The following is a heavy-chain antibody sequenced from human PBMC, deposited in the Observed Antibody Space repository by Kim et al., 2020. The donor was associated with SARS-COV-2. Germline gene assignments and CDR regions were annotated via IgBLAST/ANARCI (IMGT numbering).Heavy chain of an antibody. CDR1: GGSVSSGSYY. V-gene: IGHV4-61*01. D-gene: IGHD3-3*01. Sequence: SETLSLTCTVSGGSVSSGSYYWSWIRQPPGKGLEWIGYIYYSGSTNYNPSLKSRVTISVDTSKNQFSLKLSSVTAADTAVYYCASALRFLEWSYYGMDVWGQGTTVTVSS. J-gene: IGHJ6*02. CDR2: IYYSGST. CDR3: ASALRFLEWSYYGMDV.